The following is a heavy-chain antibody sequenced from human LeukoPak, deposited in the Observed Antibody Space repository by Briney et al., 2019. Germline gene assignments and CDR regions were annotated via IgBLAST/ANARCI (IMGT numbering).Heavy chain of an antibody. CDR2: IYYSGST. D-gene: IGHD5-18*01. CDR1: GGSISSSSYY. V-gene: IGHV4-39*07. CDR3: ARVGDTAMVLNWFDP. J-gene: IGHJ5*02. Sequence: PSETLSLTCTVSGGSISSSSYYWGWIRQPPGKGLEWIGSIYYSGSTYYNPSLKSRVTISVDTSKNQFSLKLSSVTAADTAVYYCARVGDTAMVLNWFDPWGQGTLVTVSS.